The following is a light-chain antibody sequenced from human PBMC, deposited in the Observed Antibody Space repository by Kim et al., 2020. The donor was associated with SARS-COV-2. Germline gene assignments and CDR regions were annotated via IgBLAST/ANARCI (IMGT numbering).Light chain of an antibody. CDR3: SSYTSSITYV. Sequence: QSALTQPASVSGSPGQSITISCTGTSSDVGAYNYVSWYQQHPGKAPKLMIYDVDYRPSGISNRFSGSKSGNTASLTISGLQAEDEADYYCSSYTSSITYVFGTGTKVTVL. J-gene: IGLJ1*01. CDR1: SSDVGAYNY. V-gene: IGLV2-14*03. CDR2: DVD.